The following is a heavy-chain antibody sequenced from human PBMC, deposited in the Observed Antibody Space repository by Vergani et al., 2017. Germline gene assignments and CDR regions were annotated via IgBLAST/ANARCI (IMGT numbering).Heavy chain of an antibody. V-gene: IGHV4-39*01. D-gene: IGHD6-19*01. CDR2: IYYSGLT. Sequence: QLQLQQSGPGLLKPSETLFLTCTVSADSISSGSYYWGWIRQPPGKSLEWIGSIYYSGLTYYNPSLKSRVAISVDTSKNQFSLKVTSVTAADTAVYFCARQRPGSGWSPGDFDDWGQGILVTVSS. CDR3: ARQRPGSGWSPGDFDD. CDR1: ADSISSGSYY. J-gene: IGHJ4*02.